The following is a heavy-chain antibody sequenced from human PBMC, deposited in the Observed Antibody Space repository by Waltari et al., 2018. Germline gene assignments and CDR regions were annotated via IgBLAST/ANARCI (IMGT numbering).Heavy chain of an antibody. V-gene: IGHV3-30*01. J-gene: IGHJ6*02. CDR3: ARDEGWLLFPYYAMDV. D-gene: IGHD2-2*01. CDR2: ISYERSHQ. CDR1: GVTFSSYA. Sequence: QGQLVESGGGVVQPGRSLRLSCAASGVTFSSYAMHCVRQAPGEGLGGVGLISYERSHQFYADPVKGRFAISRDNAKDTLYLQMNSLRAEDTAVYYCARDEGWLLFPYYAMDVWGQGATVTVS.